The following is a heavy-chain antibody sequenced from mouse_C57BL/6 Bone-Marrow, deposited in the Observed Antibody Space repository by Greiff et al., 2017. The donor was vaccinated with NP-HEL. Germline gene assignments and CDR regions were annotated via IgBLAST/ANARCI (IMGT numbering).Heavy chain of an antibody. V-gene: IGHV2-4*01. CDR2: IWSGGST. CDR1: GFSLTSYG. D-gene: IGHD1-1*01. J-gene: IGHJ1*03. Sequence: QVQLKESGPGLVQPSQSLSITCTVSGFSLTSYGVHWVRQPPGKGLEWLGVIWSGGSTDYNAAFISRLSISKDNSKSQVFFKMNSLQADDTAIYYCAKSPLTTVVATGYFDVWGTGTTVTVSS. CDR3: AKSPLTTVVATGYFDV.